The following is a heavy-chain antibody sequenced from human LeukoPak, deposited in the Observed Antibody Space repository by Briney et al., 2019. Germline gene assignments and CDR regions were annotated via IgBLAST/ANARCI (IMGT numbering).Heavy chain of an antibody. J-gene: IGHJ6*03. CDR1: GGSISSYY. V-gene: IGHV4-59*01. CDR2: IFYSGST. D-gene: IGHD4-11*01. Sequence: SETLSLTCTVSGGSISSYYWGWIRQPPGKGLEWIGNIFYSGSTYYSPSLKSRVTISLDTSRNQFSLKLNSVTAADTAVYFCARGRVSSSTWYSTYYYFFYMDFWGKGTTVTVSS. CDR3: ARGRVSSSTWYSTYYYFFYMDF.